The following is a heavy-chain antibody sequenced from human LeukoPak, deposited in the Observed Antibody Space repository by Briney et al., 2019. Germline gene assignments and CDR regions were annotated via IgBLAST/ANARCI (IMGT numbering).Heavy chain of an antibody. CDR3: ARSSDYVAFDI. CDR1: GFTVSSNY. Sequence: PGGSLRLSCAASGFTVSSNYMGWGRQTPGKGLEWVSVIYSGGSTSYADSVKGRFTISRDNSKNTLYLQMNSLRAEDTAVYYCARSSDYVAFDIWGEGTMVTVSS. CDR2: IYSGGST. V-gene: IGHV3-53*01. J-gene: IGHJ3*02. D-gene: IGHD3-10*02.